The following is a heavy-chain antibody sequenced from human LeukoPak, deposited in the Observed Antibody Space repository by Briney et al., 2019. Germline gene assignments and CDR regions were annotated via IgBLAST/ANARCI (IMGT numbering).Heavy chain of an antibody. J-gene: IGHJ6*04. CDR2: INSDGSST. CDR1: RFTFSTYW. D-gene: IGHD3-10*02. V-gene: IGHV3-74*01. Sequence: GGSLRLSCAASRFTFSTYWMHWVRQAPGKGLVWVSRINSDGSSTGYADSVKGRFTISRDNAKNTLYLQMNSLRAEDTAVYYCAELGITMIGGVWGKGTTVTISS. CDR3: AELGITMIGGV.